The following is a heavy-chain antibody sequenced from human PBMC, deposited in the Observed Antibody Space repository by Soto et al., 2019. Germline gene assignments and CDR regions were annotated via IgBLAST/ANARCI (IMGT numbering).Heavy chain of an antibody. Sequence: PSETMSLTCSVSGGSIRNDDYYWTWIRQPRGKCLESIGHIYYHRNTYYNPSLKSRLTMSLDTSQTQFSLHLPSVIAADSASYFCASATTVTSSFFYYGLDVWGQGTTVTVSS. CDR1: GGSIRNDDYY. V-gene: IGHV4-30-4*08. CDR2: IYYHRNT. J-gene: IGHJ6*02. CDR3: ASATTVTSSFFYYGLDV. D-gene: IGHD4-17*01.